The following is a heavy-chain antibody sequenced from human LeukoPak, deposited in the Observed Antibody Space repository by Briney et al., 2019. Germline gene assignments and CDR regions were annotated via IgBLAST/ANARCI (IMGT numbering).Heavy chain of an antibody. Sequence: ASVKVSCKASGYTFTSYYMHWVLQAPGQGLEWMGIINPSGGSTSYAQKFQGRVTMTRDTSTSTVYMELSSLRSEDTAVYYCARAGGSFDAFDIWGQGTMVTVSS. J-gene: IGHJ3*02. D-gene: IGHD2-15*01. CDR2: INPSGGST. CDR1: GYTFTSYY. CDR3: ARAGGSFDAFDI. V-gene: IGHV1-46*01.